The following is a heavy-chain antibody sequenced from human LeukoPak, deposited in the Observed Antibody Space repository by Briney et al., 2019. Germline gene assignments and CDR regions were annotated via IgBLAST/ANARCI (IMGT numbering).Heavy chain of an antibody. CDR3: ARGAERLTATPFDY. Sequence: SETLSLTCTVSGGSISSSSYYWGWIRQPPGKGLEWIGYIYYSGRTNYNPSLKSRVTISMDTSKNHFSLTLSSVTAADTALYYCARGAERLTATPFDYWGQGTLITVSS. V-gene: IGHV4-61*03. CDR1: GGSISSSSYY. J-gene: IGHJ4*02. CDR2: IYYSGRT. D-gene: IGHD2-21*02.